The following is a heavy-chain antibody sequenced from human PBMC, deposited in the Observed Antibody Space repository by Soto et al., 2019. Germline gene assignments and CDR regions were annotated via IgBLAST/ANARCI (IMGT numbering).Heavy chain of an antibody. Sequence: GASVKLSCKASGYTFTSYGISLVRQAHGQGLEWMGWISAYNGNTNYAQKLQGRVTMTTDTSTSTAYMELRSLRSDDTAVYYCARGIVVVPAAHPRAYYFEYWGQGTLVTVSS. V-gene: IGHV1-18*01. J-gene: IGHJ4*02. CDR1: GYTFTSYG. CDR3: ARGIVVVPAAHPRAYYFEY. D-gene: IGHD2-2*01. CDR2: ISAYNGNT.